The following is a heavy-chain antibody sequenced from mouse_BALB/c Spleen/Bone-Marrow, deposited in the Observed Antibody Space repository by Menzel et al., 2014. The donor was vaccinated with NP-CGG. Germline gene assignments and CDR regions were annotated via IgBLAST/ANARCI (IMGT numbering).Heavy chain of an antibody. CDR3: ARAAYYRYDEGAWFAY. D-gene: IGHD2-14*01. Sequence: QVQLQQSGAEPARPGASVKMSCKASGYTFTSYTMHWVKQRPGQGLEWIGYINPSSGYTNYNQKFKDKATLTADKSSSTAYMQLSSLTSEDSAVYYCARAAYYRYDEGAWFAYWGQGTLVTVSA. V-gene: IGHV1-4*01. CDR2: INPSSGYT. CDR1: GYTFTSYT. J-gene: IGHJ3*01.